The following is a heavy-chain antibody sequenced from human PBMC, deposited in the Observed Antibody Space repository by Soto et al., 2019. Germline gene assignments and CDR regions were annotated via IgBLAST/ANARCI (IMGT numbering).Heavy chain of an antibody. J-gene: IGHJ6*02. CDR2: ISAYNGNT. CDR3: ARDGALGENCYYFGMDV. D-gene: IGHD3-16*01. CDR1: GYTFTSYG. Sequence: QVQLVQSGAEVKKPGASVKVSCKASGYTFTSYGISWVRQAPGQGLEWMGWISAYNGNTNYAQKLQGRVTMTTDTSTSTVYMELRSLRSDDSAVYYCARDGALGENCYYFGMDVWGQGTTVTVSS. V-gene: IGHV1-18*01.